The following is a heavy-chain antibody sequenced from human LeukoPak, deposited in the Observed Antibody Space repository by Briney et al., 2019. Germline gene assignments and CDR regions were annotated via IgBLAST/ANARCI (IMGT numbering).Heavy chain of an antibody. Sequence: PGGSLRLSCAASGFTLSIYAMHWVRQAPGKGLEWVAVISNDGSDKYYADSVKGRFTFSRDNSKDTLYLQMNSLRAEDTAVYYCARGGYYGSGTYYSPTSPHWGQGTLVTVSS. CDR1: GFTLSIYA. D-gene: IGHD3-10*01. J-gene: IGHJ4*02. CDR3: ARGGYYGSGTYYSPTSPH. V-gene: IGHV3-30-3*01. CDR2: ISNDGSDK.